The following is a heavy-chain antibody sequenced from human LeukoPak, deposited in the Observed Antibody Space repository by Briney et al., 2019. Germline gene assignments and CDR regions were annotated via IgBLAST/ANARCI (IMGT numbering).Heavy chain of an antibody. CDR3: ARGDMDTAY. Sequence: RASVKVSCKASGYTFTGYYMHWVRQAPGQGLEWMGRINPNSGGTNYAQKFQGRVTMTRDTSISTADMELSRLRSEDTAVYSCARGDMDTAYWGKGTLVTVSS. V-gene: IGHV1-2*06. CDR1: GYTFTGYY. CDR2: INPNSGGT. D-gene: IGHD5-18*01. J-gene: IGHJ4*02.